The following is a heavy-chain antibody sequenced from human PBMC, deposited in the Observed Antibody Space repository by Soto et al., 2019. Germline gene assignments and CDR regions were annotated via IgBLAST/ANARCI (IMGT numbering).Heavy chain of an antibody. J-gene: IGHJ2*01. CDR2: ISGSGGST. CDR3: AKGQRSIAVAGHWYFDL. D-gene: IGHD6-19*01. CDR1: GFTFSSYA. V-gene: IGHV3-23*01. Sequence: EVQLLESGGGLVQPGGSLRLSCAASGFTFSSYAMSWVRQAPGKGLELVSAISGSGGSTYYADSVKGRFTISRDNTKNTLYLQMNSLRAEDTAVYYCAKGQRSIAVAGHWYFDLWGRGTLVTVSS.